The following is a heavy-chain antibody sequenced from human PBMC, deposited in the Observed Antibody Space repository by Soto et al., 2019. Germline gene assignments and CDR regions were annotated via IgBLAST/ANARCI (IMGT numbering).Heavy chain of an antibody. D-gene: IGHD4-17*01. Sequence: SGPTLVHPTDPLTLTCSVSGFSLTNGRMGVSWIRQPPVKALEWLAHFFSDAERSYSTSMQSRLNMYKDSSGSQVVLTMTNMAPADTATYFCARMDGDYNYYGLDVWGHGIAVTVSS. CDR3: ARMDGDYNYYGLDV. J-gene: IGHJ6*02. CDR1: GFSLTNGRMG. CDR2: FFSDAER. V-gene: IGHV2-26*01.